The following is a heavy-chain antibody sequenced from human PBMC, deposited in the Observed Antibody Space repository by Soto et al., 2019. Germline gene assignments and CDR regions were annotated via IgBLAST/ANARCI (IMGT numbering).Heavy chain of an antibody. CDR1: GGSFSGYY. CDR2: INHSGST. CDR3: AGASSGLGSAFDI. V-gene: IGHV4-34*01. Sequence: QVQLQQWGAGLLKPSETLSLTCAVYGGSFSGYYWSWIRQPPGKGLEWIGEINHSGSTNYNPSLKSRVTISVDTSKNQFSLKLSSVTAADTAVYYCAGASSGLGSAFDIWGQGTMVTVSS. D-gene: IGHD3-22*01. J-gene: IGHJ3*02.